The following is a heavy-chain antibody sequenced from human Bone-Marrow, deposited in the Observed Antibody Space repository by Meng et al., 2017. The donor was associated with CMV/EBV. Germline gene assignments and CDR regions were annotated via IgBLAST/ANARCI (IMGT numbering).Heavy chain of an antibody. CDR2: INPNSGGT. CDR1: GYTFTGYY. CDR3: AVSTYGDPRGSFDY. Sequence: ASVKVSCKASGYTFTGYYMHWVRQASGQGLEWMGWINPNSGGTNYAQKFQGRVTMTRDTPISTAYMELSRLRSDDTAVYYCAVSTYGDPRGSFDYWGQGTLVTVSS. V-gene: IGHV1-2*02. J-gene: IGHJ4*02. D-gene: IGHD4-17*01.